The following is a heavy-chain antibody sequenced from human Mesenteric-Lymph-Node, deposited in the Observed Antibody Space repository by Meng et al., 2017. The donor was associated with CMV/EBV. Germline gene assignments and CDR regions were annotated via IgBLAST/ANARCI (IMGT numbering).Heavy chain of an antibody. CDR2: IDPSDSST. CDR1: GYTFTHYS. J-gene: IGHJ3*01. CDR3: ARELGITGTTSAHGGFDF. Sequence: ASVKVSCKASGYTFTHYSLHWVRQAPGQGPEWMGIIDPSDSSTHYTQKFQGRVTITADKSTGTAYMELNSLRSEDTAVYYCARELGITGTTSAHGGFDFWGQGTMVTVSS. V-gene: IGHV1-46*01. D-gene: IGHD1-7*01.